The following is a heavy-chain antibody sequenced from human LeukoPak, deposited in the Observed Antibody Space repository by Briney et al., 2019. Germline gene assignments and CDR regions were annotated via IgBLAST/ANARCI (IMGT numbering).Heavy chain of an antibody. CDR3: ARSVAGFDY. D-gene: IGHD6-19*01. CDR2: IKKDGSER. J-gene: IGHJ4*02. Sequence: PGGSLRLSCAASGFTFSYYWMHWVRQAPGKGLEWVANIKKDGSERYYVDSVKGRFTISRDNAKNSLYLQMNSLRAEDTAVYYCARSVAGFDYWGQGNLVTVSS. CDR1: GFTFSYYW. V-gene: IGHV3-7*01.